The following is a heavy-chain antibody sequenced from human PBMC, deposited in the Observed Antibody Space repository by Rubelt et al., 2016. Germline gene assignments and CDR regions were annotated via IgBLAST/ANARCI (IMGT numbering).Heavy chain of an antibody. J-gene: IGHJ4*02. D-gene: IGHD4-17*01. V-gene: IGHV4-39*01. CDR3: ARHAFIVTTGSFWDY. Sequence: QLQLQESGPGLVKPSETLSLTCTVSGGSISSNSFYWGWIRQPPGKGLEWIGSIDYSGSTYSNPSLRSRCTMACDTSKTQFSLKWGPVTAADTAVYYCARHAFIVTTGSFWDYWGQGTLITVSS. CDR2: IDYSGST. CDR1: GGSISSNSFY.